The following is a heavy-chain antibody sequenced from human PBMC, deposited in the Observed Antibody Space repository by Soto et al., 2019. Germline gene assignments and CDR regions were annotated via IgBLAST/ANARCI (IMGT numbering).Heavy chain of an antibody. V-gene: IGHV3-48*02. CDR3: ARDSPGRYCSSTSCPRMDV. D-gene: IGHD2-2*01. CDR2: ISNSSSTI. CDR1: GFTFSSYS. J-gene: IGHJ6*02. Sequence: GGSLRLSCAAPGFTFSSYSMNWVRQAPGKGLEWVSYISNSSSTIYYADSVKGRFTISRDNAKNSLYLQMNSLRDEDTAVYYCARDSPGRYCSSTSCPRMDVWGQGNTVTVSS.